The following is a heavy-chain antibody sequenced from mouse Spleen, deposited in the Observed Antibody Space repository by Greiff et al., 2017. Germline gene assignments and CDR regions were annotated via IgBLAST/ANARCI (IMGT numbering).Heavy chain of an antibody. V-gene: IGHV1-55*01. Sequence: QVHVKQPGAELVKPGASVKMSCKASGYTFTSYWITWVKQRPGQGLEWIGDIYPGSGSTNYNEKFKSKATLTVDTSSSTAYMQLSSLTSEDSAVYYCARIYYDYDGGPYYAMDYWGQGTSVTVSS. CDR1: GYTFTSYW. D-gene: IGHD2-4*01. CDR3: ARIYYDYDGGPYYAMDY. CDR2: IYPGSGST. J-gene: IGHJ4*01.